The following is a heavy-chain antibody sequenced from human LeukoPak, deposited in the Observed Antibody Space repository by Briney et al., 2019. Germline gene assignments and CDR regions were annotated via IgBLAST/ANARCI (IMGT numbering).Heavy chain of an antibody. J-gene: IGHJ4*02. V-gene: IGHV1-2*02. CDR1: GDTFTDYY. CDR3: ARVYLGVYYYDSSGYSHLHY. CDR2: INPNSGGT. Sequence: ASGKVSCKASGDTFTDYYMHWVRQAPGQGLEWMGWINPNSGGTNYAQKFQGRVTMTRDTSISTAYMELSRLRSDDTAVYYCARVYLGVYYYDSSGYSHLHYWGQGTLVTVSS. D-gene: IGHD3-22*01.